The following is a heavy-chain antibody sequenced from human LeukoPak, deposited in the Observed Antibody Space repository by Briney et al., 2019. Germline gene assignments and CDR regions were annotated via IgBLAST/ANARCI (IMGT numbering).Heavy chain of an antibody. Sequence: GESLKISCKGSGFRFTSYWINWVRQMPGKGLEWMGRIDSSDSYTTYSPSFRGHVTFSIDKSSGTAYLQWSSLKTSDTAMYYCARLANHCSGTNCHAYWGQGTLVTVSS. CDR3: ARLANHCSGTNCHAY. CDR1: GFRFTSYW. V-gene: IGHV5-10-1*01. D-gene: IGHD2-2*01. J-gene: IGHJ4*02. CDR2: IDSSDSYT.